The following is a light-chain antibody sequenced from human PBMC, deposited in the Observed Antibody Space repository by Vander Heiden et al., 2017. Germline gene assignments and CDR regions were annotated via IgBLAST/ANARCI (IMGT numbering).Light chain of an antibody. J-gene: IGKJ1*01. CDR1: QSLLYRDGNNY. CDR2: LGS. CDR3: MQPLQTPRT. V-gene: IGKV2-28*01. Sequence: VLTQSPLFLPVTPGEPASISCRSSQSLLYRDGNNYLDWYLQKPEQSPQLLIYLGSTRASGVPERFTGSGSGTDFALKITRVEAEDVGIYYCMQPLQTPRTFGQGTKVEI.